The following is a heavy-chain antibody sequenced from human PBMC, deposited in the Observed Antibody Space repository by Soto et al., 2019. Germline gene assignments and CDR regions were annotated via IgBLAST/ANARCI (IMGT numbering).Heavy chain of an antibody. CDR2: ISGSGGST. V-gene: IGHV3-23*01. CDR1: GFTFSSYA. D-gene: IGHD3-22*01. CDR3: ANFRLYYYDSSGYYY. J-gene: IGHJ4*02. Sequence: PGGSLRLSCAASGFTFSSYAMSWVRQAPGKGLEWVSAISGSGGSTYYADSVKGRLTISRDNSKNTLYLQMNSLRAEDTAVYYCANFRLYYYDSSGYYYWGQGTLVTVSS.